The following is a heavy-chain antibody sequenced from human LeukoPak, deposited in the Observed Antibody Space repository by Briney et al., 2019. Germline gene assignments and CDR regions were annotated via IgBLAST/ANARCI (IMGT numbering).Heavy chain of an antibody. CDR3: ARCHYYGSGYYVRVYSPDY. CDR1: NYTFTNYG. V-gene: IGHV1-18*01. J-gene: IGHJ4*02. D-gene: IGHD3-10*01. CDR2: INAYNGNT. Sequence: ASVKVSCKASNYTFTNYGIHWVRQAPGQGLEWMGWINAYNGNTNYAQTLQGRVTMTTDTSTSTAYMELRSLRSDDTAVYYCARCHYYGSGYYVRVYSPDYWGQGTLVTVSS.